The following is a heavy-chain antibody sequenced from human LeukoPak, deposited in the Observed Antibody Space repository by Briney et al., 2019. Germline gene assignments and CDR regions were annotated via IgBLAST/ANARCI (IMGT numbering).Heavy chain of an antibody. D-gene: IGHD4-11*01. J-gene: IGHJ4*02. CDR3: ARQWTTVTDY. V-gene: IGHV4-39*01. Sequence: PSETLFLTCTVSGGSISSSSYYWGWIRQPPGKGLEWIGSIYYSGSTYYNPSLKSRVTISVDTSKNQFSLKLSSVTAADTAVYYCARQWTTVTDYWGQGTLVTVSS. CDR2: IYYSGST. CDR1: GGSISSSSYY.